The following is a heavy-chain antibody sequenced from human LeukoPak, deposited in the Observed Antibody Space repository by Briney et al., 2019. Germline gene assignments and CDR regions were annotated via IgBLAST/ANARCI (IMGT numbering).Heavy chain of an antibody. J-gene: IGHJ4*02. V-gene: IGHV4-4*02. CDR2: IYHSGAT. CDR3: ARSSSGSGYPLDY. D-gene: IGHD3-22*01. Sequence: PSGTLSLTCTVSGGISISHWWSWVRQPPGKGLEWIGEIYHSGATNYNPSLKSRVTMSVDKSKNQFSLKLSSVTAADTAVYYCARSSSGSGYPLDYWGQGTLVTVSS. CDR1: GGISISHW.